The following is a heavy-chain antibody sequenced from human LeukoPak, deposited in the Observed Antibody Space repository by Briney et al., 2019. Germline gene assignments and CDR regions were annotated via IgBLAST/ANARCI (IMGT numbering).Heavy chain of an antibody. CDR1: GGSISSYY. CDR2: IYYSGST. D-gene: IGHD6-13*01. J-gene: IGHJ4*02. V-gene: IGHV4-59*08. CDR3: ARQGRSYSSSKFDY. Sequence: SETLSLTCTVSGGSISSYYWSWIRQPPGKGLEWIGYIYYSGSTNYNPSLKSRVTISVDTSKNQFSLKLSSVTAADTAVYYCARQGRSYSSSKFDYWGQGTLVTVSS.